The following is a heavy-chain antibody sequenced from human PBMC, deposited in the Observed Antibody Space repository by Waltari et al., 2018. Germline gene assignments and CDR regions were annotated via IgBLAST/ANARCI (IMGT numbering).Heavy chain of an antibody. J-gene: IGHJ3*02. D-gene: IGHD2-21*01. CDR1: GCTFTNYA. CDR3: AKSISHDAFDI. Sequence: QVQLVQAGSEVTKPGASVQVSLKASGCTFTNYAINWVRQAPGQGLEWMGWINTNTGNQMYAQDFTGRCVFSLDTSVSTEYLQISSLKAEDTAVYYCAKSISHDAFDIWGQGTMVTVSS. CDR2: INTNTGNQ. V-gene: IGHV7-4-1*02.